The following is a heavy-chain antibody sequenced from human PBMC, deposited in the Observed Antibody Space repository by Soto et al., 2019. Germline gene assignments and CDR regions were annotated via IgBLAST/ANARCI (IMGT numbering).Heavy chain of an antibody. V-gene: IGHV4-34*01. CDR3: ARAGYGDTAFDI. Sequence: SETLSLTCAVYGGSFSGYYWSWIRQPPGKGLEWIGEINHSGSTNYNPSLKSRVTISVDTSKNQFSLKLSSVTAADTAVYYCARAGYGDTAFDIWGQGTMVS. D-gene: IGHD4-17*01. CDR2: INHSGST. CDR1: GGSFSGYY. J-gene: IGHJ3*02.